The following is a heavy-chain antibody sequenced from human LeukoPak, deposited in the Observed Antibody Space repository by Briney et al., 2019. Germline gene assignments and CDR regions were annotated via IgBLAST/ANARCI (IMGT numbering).Heavy chain of an antibody. Sequence: GGSLRLSCAASGFTFSSYSMNWVRQAPGKGLEWVSYISSSSSTIYYADSVKGRFTISRDNAKNSLYLRMNSLRAEDTAVYYCATIGDYVGYWGQGTLVTVSS. V-gene: IGHV3-48*01. J-gene: IGHJ4*02. CDR3: ATIGDYVGY. CDR2: ISSSSSTI. CDR1: GFTFSSYS. D-gene: IGHD2-8*01.